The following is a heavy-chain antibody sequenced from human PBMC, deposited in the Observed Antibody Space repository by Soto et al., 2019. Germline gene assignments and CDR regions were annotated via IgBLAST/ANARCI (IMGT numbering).Heavy chain of an antibody. Sequence: ASVKVSCKASGYTFSSYYMNWVRQAPGQGLEWLGIINPSGGYTTYAQRFQGRVTITRDTSASTAYMELSSLRSEDTAVYYCARFNSGSYGAFDIWGQGTMVTVSS. CDR2: INPSGGYT. CDR3: ARFNSGSYGAFDI. CDR1: GYTFSSYY. D-gene: IGHD1-26*01. V-gene: IGHV1-46*01. J-gene: IGHJ3*02.